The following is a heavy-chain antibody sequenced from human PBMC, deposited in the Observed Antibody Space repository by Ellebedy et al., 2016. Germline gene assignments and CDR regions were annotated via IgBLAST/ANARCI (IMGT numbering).Heavy chain of an antibody. V-gene: IGHV3-23*01. CDR2: ISGSGTST. CDR1: GFTFSSYA. D-gene: IGHD1-26*01. CDR3: ASFSGSYRNLDY. Sequence: GESLKISCAASGFTFSSYAMSWVRQAPGKGLEWVSSISGSGTSTYYADSVKGRFTISRDNSKNPLYLQMNSLRAEDTAVYYCASFSGSYRNLDYWGQGTLVTVSS. J-gene: IGHJ4*02.